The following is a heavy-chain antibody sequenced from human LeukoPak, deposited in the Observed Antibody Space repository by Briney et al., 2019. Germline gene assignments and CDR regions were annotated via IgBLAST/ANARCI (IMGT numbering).Heavy chain of an antibody. CDR2: IVYSGST. Sequence: SETLSLTCTVSGGSIKTISYYWGWIRQPPGQGLEWIGFIVYSGSTNYNPSLKSRVTISIDTSNNQLSLKLSSVTAADTAVYYCARHREMDPYEAFDMWGQGTMVTVSS. CDR1: GGSIKTISYY. V-gene: IGHV4-61*05. CDR3: ARHREMDPYEAFDM. D-gene: IGHD5-24*01. J-gene: IGHJ3*02.